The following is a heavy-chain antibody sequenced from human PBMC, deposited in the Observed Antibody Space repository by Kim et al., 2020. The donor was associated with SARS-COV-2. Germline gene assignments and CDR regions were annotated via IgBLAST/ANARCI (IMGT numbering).Heavy chain of an antibody. V-gene: IGHV1-69*13. Sequence: SVKVSCKASGGTFSSYAISWVRQAPGQGLEWMGGIIPIFGTANYAQKFQGRVTITADESTSTAYMELSSLRSEDTAVYYCARGARRSSGWYDTFYWGQGTLVTVSS. CDR2: IIPIFGTA. CDR1: GGTFSSYA. D-gene: IGHD6-19*01. CDR3: ARGARRSSGWYDTFY. J-gene: IGHJ4*02.